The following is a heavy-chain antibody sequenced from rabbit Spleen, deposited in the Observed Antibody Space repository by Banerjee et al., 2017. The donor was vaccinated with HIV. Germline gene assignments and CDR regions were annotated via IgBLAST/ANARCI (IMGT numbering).Heavy chain of an antibody. CDR1: GLDFSGDSY. J-gene: IGHJ6*01. CDR2: IDIGSSGFT. V-gene: IGHV1S45*01. CDR3: ARDTSSSFSSYGMDL. Sequence: QQQLEESGGDLVKPEGSLTLTCTASGLDFSGDSYDSYMCWVRQAPGKGLEWIACIDIGSSGFTYFASWAKGRFTISKTSSTTVTLQMTSLTAADTATYFCARDTSSSFSSYGMDLWGPGTLVTVS. D-gene: IGHD1-1*01.